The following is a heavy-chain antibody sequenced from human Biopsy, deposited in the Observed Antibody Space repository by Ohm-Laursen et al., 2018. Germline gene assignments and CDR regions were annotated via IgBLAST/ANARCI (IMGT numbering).Heavy chain of an antibody. Sequence: SQTLSLTCTVSGVSINGGRYYWNWIRHHPGKGLEWIGSIFYSANTYYNPSLKSRVTISVDTSKNQFSPKLSSVTAADTAVYYCARLGSGDYFPTFFDFWGQGALVTVSS. V-gene: IGHV4-31*03. J-gene: IGHJ4*02. CDR1: GVSINGGRYY. CDR2: IFYSANT. D-gene: IGHD5-12*01. CDR3: ARLGSGDYFPTFFDF.